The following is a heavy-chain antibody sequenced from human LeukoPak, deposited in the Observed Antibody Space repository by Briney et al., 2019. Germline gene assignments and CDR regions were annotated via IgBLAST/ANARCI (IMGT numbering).Heavy chain of an antibody. D-gene: IGHD1-26*01. CDR2: ISAYNGNT. Sequence: ASVKVSCKASSYTFTSYSISWVRQAPGQGLEWMGWISAYNGNTNYAQKLQGRVTMTTDTSTSTAYMELRSLRSDDTAVYYCVRDRIVGAKFYYYYGMDVWGQGTTVTVSS. CDR1: SYTFTSYS. J-gene: IGHJ6*02. CDR3: VRDRIVGAKFYYYYGMDV. V-gene: IGHV1-18*01.